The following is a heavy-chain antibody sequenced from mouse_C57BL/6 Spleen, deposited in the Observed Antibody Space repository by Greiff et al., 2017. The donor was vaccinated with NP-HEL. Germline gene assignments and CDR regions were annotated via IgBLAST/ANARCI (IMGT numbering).Heavy chain of an antibody. Sequence: EVKLQESGPGLVKPSQSLSLTCSVTGYSITSGYYWNWIRQLPGNKLEWMGYISYDGSNNYNPSLKNRISITRDISKNQFFLKLNSVTTEDTATYYCARRSIYYYGSSPFDYWGQGTTLTVSS. CDR1: GYSITSGYY. CDR3: ARRSIYYYGSSPFDY. D-gene: IGHD1-1*01. CDR2: ISYDGSN. V-gene: IGHV3-6*01. J-gene: IGHJ2*01.